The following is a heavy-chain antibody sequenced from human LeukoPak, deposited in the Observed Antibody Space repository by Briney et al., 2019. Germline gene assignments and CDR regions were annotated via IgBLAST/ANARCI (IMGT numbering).Heavy chain of an antibody. Sequence: PSETLSLTCTVSGASISSSTDYWGWIRQPPGKGLEWIGSIYYSGSTYYNPSLKSRVTISVDTSKNQFSLKLSSVTAADTAVYYCARHAYYYDSSGYYRHFDYWGQGTLVTVSS. V-gene: IGHV4-39*01. D-gene: IGHD3-22*01. J-gene: IGHJ4*02. CDR1: GASISSSTDY. CDR3: ARHAYYYDSSGYYRHFDY. CDR2: IYYSGST.